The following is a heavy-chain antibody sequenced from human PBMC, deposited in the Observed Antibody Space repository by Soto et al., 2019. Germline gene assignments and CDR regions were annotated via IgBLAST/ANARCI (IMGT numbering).Heavy chain of an antibody. Sequence: GWSLRLSCASSGFTFIDHYMNWVRQAPGKGLEWVGRTRNKANSYTTEYAASVKGRFTISRADSKNSLYLQMNRLRAGDTAVYYCARGSSIVVALDYWGQGTLVTVSS. D-gene: IGHD1-26*01. CDR3: ARGSSIVVALDY. J-gene: IGHJ4*02. V-gene: IGHV3-72*01. CDR1: GFTFIDHY. CDR2: TRNKANSYTT.